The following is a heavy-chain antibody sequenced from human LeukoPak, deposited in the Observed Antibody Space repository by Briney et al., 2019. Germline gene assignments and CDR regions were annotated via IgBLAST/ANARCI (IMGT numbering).Heavy chain of an antibody. J-gene: IGHJ4*02. CDR3: ARTAARRFDY. CDR1: GYTFTGYY. D-gene: IGHD6-6*01. V-gene: IGHV1-2*06. CDR2: INPNSGGT. Sequence: GASVKVSCKASGYTFTGYYMHWVRQAPGQGLEWMGRINPNSGGTNYAQKFQGRVTMTRDTSTSTVYMELCSLRSDDTAVYYCARTAARRFDYWSQGTLVTVSS.